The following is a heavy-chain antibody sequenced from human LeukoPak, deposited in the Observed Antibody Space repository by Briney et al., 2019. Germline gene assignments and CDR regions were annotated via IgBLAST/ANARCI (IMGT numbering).Heavy chain of an antibody. CDR3: ARLAGGQLWLLRFDY. J-gene: IGHJ4*02. CDR1: GFTFNNYA. V-gene: IGHV3-23*01. Sequence: PGGSLRLSCAAAGFTFNNYAMSWVRQAPGKGLKWVSGISSGGSTYYADSVKGRFTISRDNSKNTLYLQMNSLRAEDTAVYYCARLAGGQLWLLRFDYWGQGTLVTVSS. D-gene: IGHD5-18*01. CDR2: ISSGGST.